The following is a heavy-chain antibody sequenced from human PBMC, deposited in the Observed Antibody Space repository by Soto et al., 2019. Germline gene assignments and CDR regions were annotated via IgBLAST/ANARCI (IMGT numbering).Heavy chain of an antibody. Sequence: GCSIRLSCAACGLTFNTSEFNGVRKAPGRGLEWISYISVSRNIIKYADSVKGRFTISRDNAENSLHLHMSSLRVDDTAVYFCVRDIMKASAAACLGYRGQGT. CDR2: ISVSRNII. V-gene: IGHV3-48*03. D-gene: IGHD6-13*01. CDR1: GLTFNTSE. J-gene: IGHJ4*02. CDR3: VRDIMKASAAACLGY.